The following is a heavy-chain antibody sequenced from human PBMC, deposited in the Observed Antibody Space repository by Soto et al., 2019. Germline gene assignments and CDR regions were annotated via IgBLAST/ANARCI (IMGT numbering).Heavy chain of an antibody. J-gene: IGHJ6*02. CDR1: GGSISSGGYY. CDR2: IYYSGST. V-gene: IGHV4-31*03. Sequence: NPSETLSLTCTVSGGSISSGGYYWSWIRQHPGKGLEWIGYIYYSGSTYYNPSLKSRVTISVDTSKNQFSLKLSSVTAADTAVYYCARDRQHDYGDYEDYYYGTDVWGQGTTVTVSS. D-gene: IGHD4-17*01. CDR3: ARDRQHDYGDYEDYYYGTDV.